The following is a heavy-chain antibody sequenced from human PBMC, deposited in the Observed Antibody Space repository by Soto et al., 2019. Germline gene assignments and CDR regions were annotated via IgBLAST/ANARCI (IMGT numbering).Heavy chain of an antibody. D-gene: IGHD1-26*01. Sequence: SLTCAVYGGSFSGYYWSWIRQPPGKGLEWIGEINHSGSTNYNPSLKSRVTISVDTSKNQFSLKLSSVTAADTAVYYCARVPMRELPRHAFDIWGQGTMVTVSS. CDR3: ARVPMRELPRHAFDI. J-gene: IGHJ3*02. CDR2: INHSGST. CDR1: GGSFSGYY. V-gene: IGHV4-34*01.